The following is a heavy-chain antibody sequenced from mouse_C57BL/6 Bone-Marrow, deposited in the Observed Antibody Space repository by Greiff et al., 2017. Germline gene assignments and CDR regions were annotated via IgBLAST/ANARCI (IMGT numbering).Heavy chain of an antibody. D-gene: IGHD2-3*01. CDR3: ARVYDGYYGFAY. V-gene: IGHV1-55*01. CDR1: GYTFTSYW. CDR2: INPGSGST. Sequence: QVHVKQPGAELVKPGASVKMSCKASGYTFTSYWINWVKQRPGQGLEWIGDINPGSGSTNYNEKFKSKATLTVDTSSSTAYIQLSSLTSEDSAVYYCARVYDGYYGFAYWGQGTLVTVSA. J-gene: IGHJ3*01.